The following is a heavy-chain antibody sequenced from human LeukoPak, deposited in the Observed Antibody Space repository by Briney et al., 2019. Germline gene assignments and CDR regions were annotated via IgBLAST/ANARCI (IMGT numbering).Heavy chain of an antibody. Sequence: SVKISCKVSGGTFSSYAISWVRQAPGQGLEWMGGIIPIFGTANYAQKFQGRVTITADESTSTAYMELSSLRSEDTAVYYCARPQEYYDFWSGYYLFDYWGQGTLVTVSS. D-gene: IGHD3-3*01. CDR3: ARPQEYYDFWSGYYLFDY. CDR1: GGTFSSYA. J-gene: IGHJ4*02. CDR2: IIPIFGTA. V-gene: IGHV1-69*13.